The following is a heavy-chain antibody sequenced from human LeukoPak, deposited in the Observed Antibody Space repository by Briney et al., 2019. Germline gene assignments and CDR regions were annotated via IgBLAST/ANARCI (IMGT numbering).Heavy chain of an antibody. J-gene: IGHJ6*02. Sequence: SQTLSLTCTVSGGSLSSGSYYWSWIRQPAGKGLEWIGRIYTSGSTNYNPSLKSRVTISVDTSKNQFSLKLSSVTAADTAVYYCARGSLYCTNGVCPYYYYGMDVWGQGTTVTVSS. CDR2: IYTSGST. CDR1: GGSLSSGSYY. D-gene: IGHD2-8*01. CDR3: ARGSLYCTNGVCPYYYYGMDV. V-gene: IGHV4-61*02.